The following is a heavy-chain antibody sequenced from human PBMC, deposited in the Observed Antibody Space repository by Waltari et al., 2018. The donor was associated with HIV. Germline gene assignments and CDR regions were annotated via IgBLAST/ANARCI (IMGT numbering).Heavy chain of an antibody. J-gene: IGHJ4*02. Sequence: EVEVVESGGGLVQPGGSVRRPCAVSGFTFSSSWMRWVRQAPGKGLAWVANINQDGSESYYVGSVEGRFTISRDNTKNLLYLQMNSLRAEDTAVYYCAREGGRDCSGGSCYIDYWGQGTLVTVSS. CDR3: AREGGRDCSGGSCYIDY. CDR1: GFTFSSSW. CDR2: INQDGSES. D-gene: IGHD2-15*01. V-gene: IGHV3-7*01.